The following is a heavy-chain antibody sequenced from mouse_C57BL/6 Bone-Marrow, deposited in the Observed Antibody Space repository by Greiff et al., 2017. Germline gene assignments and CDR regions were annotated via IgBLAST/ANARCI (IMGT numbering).Heavy chain of an antibody. CDR1: GYTFTEYT. CDR2: FYPGSGSI. Sequence: QVQLQQSGAELVKPGASVKLSCKASGYTFTEYTIHWVKQRSGQGLEWIGWFYPGSGSIKYNEKFKDKATLTADKYASTVYVELSRLTSEYSAVYFCAEHSLYYYGSRGYYAMDYWGQGTSVTVSS. CDR3: AEHSLYYYGSRGYYAMDY. J-gene: IGHJ4*01. D-gene: IGHD1-1*01. V-gene: IGHV1-62-2*01.